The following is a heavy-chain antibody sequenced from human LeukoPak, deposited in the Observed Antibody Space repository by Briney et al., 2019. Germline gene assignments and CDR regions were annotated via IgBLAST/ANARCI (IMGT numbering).Heavy chain of an antibody. CDR2: IRSSSET. V-gene: IGHV3-48*01. CDR3: ARDAGNSGYGCDL. J-gene: IGHJ5*02. CDR1: GFIFSQYS. Sequence: GGSLRLSCAASGFIFSQYSMNWVRQALGKGLEWVSHIRSSSETFYADSVKGRFTNSRDNARNSLYLQMNNLRGEDTAIYYCARDAGNSGYGCDLWGQGTLVTVSS. D-gene: IGHD5-12*01.